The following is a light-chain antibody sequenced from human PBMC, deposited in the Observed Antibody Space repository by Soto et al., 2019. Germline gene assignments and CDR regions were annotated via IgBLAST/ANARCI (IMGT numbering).Light chain of an antibody. CDR2: EVN. Sequence: QSVLTQPASVSGSPGQSITISCSGTSSDIGAYNHVSWYQQYPDKAPKVIIYEVNNRPSGVSDRFYGSKSGNTASLTISGLQSEDEADYYCCSYTTTTTQYVFGTGTKLTVL. V-gene: IGLV2-14*01. CDR3: CSYTTTTTQYV. J-gene: IGLJ1*01. CDR1: SSDIGAYNH.